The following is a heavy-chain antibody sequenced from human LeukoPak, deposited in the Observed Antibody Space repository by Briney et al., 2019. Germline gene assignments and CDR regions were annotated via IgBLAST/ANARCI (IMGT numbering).Heavy chain of an antibody. V-gene: IGHV3-23*01. Sequence: GGSLRLSCAASGFTFSSYAISWVRQAPEKVLEWVSDISGRGGRTYYADSAKGRFTISTDNSNNRLYLKMNSMGAEDTAVYYCAKAYLYCSSTSCPSGPRYYGMDVWGKGTTVTVSS. J-gene: IGHJ6*04. CDR1: GFTFSSYA. D-gene: IGHD2-2*01. CDR2: ISGRGGRT. CDR3: AKAYLYCSSTSCPSGPRYYGMDV.